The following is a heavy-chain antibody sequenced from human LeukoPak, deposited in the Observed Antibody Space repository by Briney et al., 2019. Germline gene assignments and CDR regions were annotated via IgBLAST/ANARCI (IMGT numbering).Heavy chain of an antibody. D-gene: IGHD6-13*01. CDR2: ISGSGDST. CDR1: GFTFSSYA. Sequence: GGSLRLSCAASGFTFSSYAMSWVRQAPGKGLEWVSAISGSGDSTYYGDSVKGRFTISRDNSKNTLYLQMNSLRAEDMAVYYCAKTRPLDSSSWSHGDYWGQGTLVTVSS. J-gene: IGHJ4*02. CDR3: AKTRPLDSSSWSHGDY. V-gene: IGHV3-23*01.